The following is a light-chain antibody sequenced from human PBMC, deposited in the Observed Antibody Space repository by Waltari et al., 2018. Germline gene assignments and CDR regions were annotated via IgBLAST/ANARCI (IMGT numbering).Light chain of an antibody. CDR3: QASDTSVRGVV. Sequence: QSVLTQPPSVSGAPGQTVTIPCTGSSSNIGAGYDVHWYQQFPGTGPKLLIYENSNRPSGGPARFSGSKSGASASLAITGLQGEDEADYYCQASDTSVRGVVFGGGTRLTVL. J-gene: IGLJ2*01. CDR1: SSNIGAGYD. V-gene: IGLV1-40*01. CDR2: ENS.